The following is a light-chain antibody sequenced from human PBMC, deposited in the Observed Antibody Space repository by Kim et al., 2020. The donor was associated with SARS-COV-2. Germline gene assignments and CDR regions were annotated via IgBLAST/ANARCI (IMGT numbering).Light chain of an antibody. J-gene: IGLJ2*01. CDR1: SNNVGNRG. V-gene: IGLV10-54*01. Sequence: RQTATRTCTGNSNNVGNRGAAWLQQHQGHPPKLRSYRNNNRPSGISERFSASRSGNTASLTIIGLQPEDEADYFCSTWDSSLSAVVFGGGTQLTVL. CDR3: STWDSSLSAVV. CDR2: RNN.